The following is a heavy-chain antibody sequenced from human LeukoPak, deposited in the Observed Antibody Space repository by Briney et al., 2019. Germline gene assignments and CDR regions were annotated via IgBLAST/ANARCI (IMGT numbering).Heavy chain of an antibody. CDR1: GGTFSSYA. D-gene: IGHD3-22*01. Sequence: SVKVSCKASGGTFSSYAISWVRQAPGQGLEWMGRIIPILGIANYAQKFQGRVTITADKSTSTAYMELSSLRSEDTAVYYCASYDYNYDSSGLHIWGQATMVTVSS. V-gene: IGHV1-69*04. CDR2: IIPILGIA. J-gene: IGHJ3*02. CDR3: ASYDYNYDSSGLHI.